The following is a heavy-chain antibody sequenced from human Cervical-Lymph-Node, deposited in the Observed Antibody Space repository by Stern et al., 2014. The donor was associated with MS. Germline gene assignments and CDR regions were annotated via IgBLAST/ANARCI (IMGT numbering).Heavy chain of an antibody. V-gene: IGHV3-73*01. J-gene: IGHJ6*02. CDR3: SRRGVGAYGMDV. D-gene: IGHD1-26*01. CDR1: GLTFSGSA. CDR2: IRSKANNYAT. Sequence: EVQLVESEGGLLQPGGSLKLSCAASGLTFSGSAMHWVRQASGQGLEWVGRIRSKANNYATAYAASVKGRFTISRDDSKNTAYLQMNSLKTEDTAVYYCSRRGVGAYGMDVWGQGTTVTVSS.